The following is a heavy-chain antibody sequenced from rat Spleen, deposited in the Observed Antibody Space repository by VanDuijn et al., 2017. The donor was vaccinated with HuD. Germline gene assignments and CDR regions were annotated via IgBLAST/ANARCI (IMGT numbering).Heavy chain of an antibody. CDR3: ARHGTMGMPFDY. CDR2: ISYDGSST. CDR1: GFTFSDYY. Sequence: EVQLVESDGGLVQPGRSLKLSCAASGFTFSDYYMAWVRQAPTKGLEWVATISYDGSSTYYRDSVKGRFTISRDNAKSTLYLQMDSLRSEDTATYYCARHGTMGMPFDYWGQGVMVTVSS. D-gene: IGHD1-7*01. J-gene: IGHJ2*01. V-gene: IGHV5-29*01.